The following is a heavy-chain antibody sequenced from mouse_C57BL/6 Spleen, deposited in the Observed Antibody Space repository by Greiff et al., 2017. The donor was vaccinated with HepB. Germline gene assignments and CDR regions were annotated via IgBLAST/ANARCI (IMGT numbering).Heavy chain of an antibody. CDR2: INPNNGGT. D-gene: IGHD1-2*01. Sequence: VQLQQSGPELVKPGASVKISCKASGYTFTDYYMNWVKQSHGKSLEWIGDINPNNGGTSYNQKFKGKATLTVDKSSSTAYMELRSLTSEDSAVYYCASETTAHAMDYWGQGTSVTVSS. J-gene: IGHJ4*01. CDR3: ASETTAHAMDY. CDR1: GYTFTDYY. V-gene: IGHV1-26*01.